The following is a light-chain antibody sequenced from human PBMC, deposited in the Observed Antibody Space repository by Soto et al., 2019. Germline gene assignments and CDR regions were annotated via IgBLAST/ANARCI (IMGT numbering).Light chain of an antibody. CDR3: QQSNNWPYT. CDR1: QSVNHN. J-gene: IGKJ2*01. V-gene: IGKV3-15*01. Sequence: EIVMTQSPATLSVSPGERATLSCRASQSVNHNLAWYQQKPGQAPRLLFYGASFRATGVPARFSGSGSWTDFTLTISSLQSEDFAIYYCQQSNNWPYTFGQGTKLEIK. CDR2: GAS.